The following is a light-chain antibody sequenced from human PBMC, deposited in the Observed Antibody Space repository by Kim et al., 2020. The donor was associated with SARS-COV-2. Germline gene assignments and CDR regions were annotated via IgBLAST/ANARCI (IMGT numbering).Light chain of an antibody. V-gene: IGKV1-33*01. CDR1: QDISNY. J-gene: IGKJ2*01. Sequence: ASVGDRVNITCQATQDISNYLNWYQQKPGKAPKLLIHDASNLETGFPSRFSGGGSGTFFTFTISSLQPEDIATYYCQQYHALPRTFGQGTKLEI. CDR2: DAS. CDR3: QQYHALPRT.